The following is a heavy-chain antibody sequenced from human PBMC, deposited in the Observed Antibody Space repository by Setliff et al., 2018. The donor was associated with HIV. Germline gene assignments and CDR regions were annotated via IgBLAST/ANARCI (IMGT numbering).Heavy chain of an antibody. CDR2: VTPDGGDK. CDR1: GFMFGVDW. J-gene: IGHJ4*02. D-gene: IGHD2-21*01. V-gene: IGHV3-7*01. CDR3: VRDLARVIAH. Sequence: PGESLRLSCAASGFMFGVDWMSWVRQTPGKGLEWVASVTPDGGDKYYANSMRGRFTISRDNGKNAVYLQMNSLTAEDTALYYCVRDLARVIAHWGQGTLVTVSS.